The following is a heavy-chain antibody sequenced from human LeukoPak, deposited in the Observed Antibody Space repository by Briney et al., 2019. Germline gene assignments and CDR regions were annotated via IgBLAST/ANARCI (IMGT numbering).Heavy chain of an antibody. Sequence: SETLSLTCTVSGGSISSYYWSWIRQPPGKGLEWIGYIYYSGSTNYNPSLKSRVTLSVDTSKNQFSLKLSSVTAADTAVYYCARGGGSGYSCGWGQGTPVTVSS. CDR3: ARGGGSGYSCG. CDR2: IYYSGST. V-gene: IGHV4-59*01. D-gene: IGHD5-18*01. CDR1: GGSISSYY. J-gene: IGHJ4*02.